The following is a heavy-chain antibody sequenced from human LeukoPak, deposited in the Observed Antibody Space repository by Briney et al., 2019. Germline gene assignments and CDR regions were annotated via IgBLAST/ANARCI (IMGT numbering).Heavy chain of an antibody. CDR2: ISSSSSTI. D-gene: IGHD4-17*01. J-gene: IGHJ4*02. CDR3: ARGPYGDYSYFDY. CDR1: GFTFSSYS. Sequence: GGSLRLSGAASGFTFSSYSMNWVRQAPGKGLEWVSYISSSSSTIYYADSVKGRFTISRDNAKNSLYLQMNSLRAEDTAVYYCARGPYGDYSYFDYWGQGTLVTVSS. V-gene: IGHV3-48*01.